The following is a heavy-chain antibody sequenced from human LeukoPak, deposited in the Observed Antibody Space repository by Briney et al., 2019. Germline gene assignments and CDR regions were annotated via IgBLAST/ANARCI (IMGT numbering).Heavy chain of an antibody. V-gene: IGHV4-39*01. CDR1: GGSISSSSYY. Sequence: SETLTLTCTVSGGSISSSSYYWGWIRQPPGKGLEWIGSIYYSGSTYYNPSLKSRVTISVDTSKNQFSLKLSSVTAADTAVYYCARHLGSGSYSHHFDYWGQGNLVTVSS. CDR3: ARHLGSGSYSHHFDY. CDR2: IYYSGST. J-gene: IGHJ4*02. D-gene: IGHD1-26*01.